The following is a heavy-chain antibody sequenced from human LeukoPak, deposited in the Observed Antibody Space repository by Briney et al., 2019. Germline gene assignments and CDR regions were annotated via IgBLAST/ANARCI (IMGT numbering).Heavy chain of an antibody. J-gene: IGHJ6*04. CDR1: GFTFSSYA. V-gene: IGHV3-30*04. CDR2: ISYDGSNK. D-gene: IGHD3-10*02. CDR3: AELGITMIGGV. Sequence: GRSLRLSCAASGFTFSSYAMHWVRQAPGKGLEWVAVISYDGSNKYYADSVKGRFTISRDNAKNSVYLQMNSLRAGDTAVYYCAELGITMIGGVWGKGTTVTISS.